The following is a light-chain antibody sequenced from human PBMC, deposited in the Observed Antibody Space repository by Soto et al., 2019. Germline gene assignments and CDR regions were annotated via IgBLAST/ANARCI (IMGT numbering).Light chain of an antibody. CDR2: WAS. CDR1: QSLLYSSNNQNY. V-gene: IGKV4-1*01. J-gene: IGKJ2*01. Sequence: DIVMTQSPDSLAVSLGERATINCKSSQSLLYSSNNQNYLAWHQQKPGQPPKLLIYWASTRESGVPDRFSGSGSGTDFTLTISSLQAEDVAFYYCQQYYGTPYTFGQGTKLEIK. CDR3: QQYYGTPYT.